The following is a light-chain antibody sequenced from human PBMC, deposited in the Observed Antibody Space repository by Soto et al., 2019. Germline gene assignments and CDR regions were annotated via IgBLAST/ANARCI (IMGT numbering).Light chain of an antibody. Sequence: QSALTQPASVSGSPGQSITISCTGTSSDVGGYNYVSWYQQHPGKAPKLMIYDVSNRPSGVSNRFSGSKPGNTASLTISGLQAEDEADYYCNSYTSSSTHVFGAGTKVTVL. CDR2: DVS. CDR3: NSYTSSSTHV. CDR1: SSDVGGYNY. J-gene: IGLJ1*01. V-gene: IGLV2-14*01.